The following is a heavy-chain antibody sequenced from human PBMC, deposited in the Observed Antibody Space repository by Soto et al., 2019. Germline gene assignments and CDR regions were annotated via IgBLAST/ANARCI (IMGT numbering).Heavy chain of an antibody. J-gene: IGHJ4*02. Sequence: QVQLVESGGGVVQPGRSLRLSCAASGFTFRNFGMHWVRQAPGKGLEWVAVISYDGTNKYYADSVEGRFTISRDNSKNTLYLQINSLRAEDTAVYYCAKAVPPFVVVTASDYWGQGTLVTVSS. CDR3: AKAVPPFVVVTASDY. V-gene: IGHV3-30*18. D-gene: IGHD2-21*02. CDR1: GFTFRNFG. CDR2: ISYDGTNK.